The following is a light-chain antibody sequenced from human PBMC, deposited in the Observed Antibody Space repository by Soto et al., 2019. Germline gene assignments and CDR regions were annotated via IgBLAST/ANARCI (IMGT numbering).Light chain of an antibody. CDR2: TTN. Sequence: QSVLTQPHSASGTPGQRVTISCSGSSSNIGTSSVHWFQQLPGTAPKLLISTTNQRPSGVPERFSGSKSGTSASLAISGLQSEDVADYYCAAWGDSLNGHVFGTGTKVTVL. CDR3: AAWGDSLNGHV. J-gene: IGLJ1*01. CDR1: SSNIGTSS. V-gene: IGLV1-44*01.